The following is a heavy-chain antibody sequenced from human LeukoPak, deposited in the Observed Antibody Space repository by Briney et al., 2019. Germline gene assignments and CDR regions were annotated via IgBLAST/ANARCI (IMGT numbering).Heavy chain of an antibody. Sequence: SVKVSCKASGGTFSSYAISWVRQAPGQGLEWMGRIIPILGIANYAQKFQGRVTITADKSTSTAYMELSSLRSEDTAVYYCARGFKSSWGLRRDAFDIWGQGTMVTVSS. CDR1: GGTFSSYA. CDR2: IIPILGIA. J-gene: IGHJ3*02. D-gene: IGHD2-21*01. V-gene: IGHV1-69*04. CDR3: ARGFKSSWGLRRDAFDI.